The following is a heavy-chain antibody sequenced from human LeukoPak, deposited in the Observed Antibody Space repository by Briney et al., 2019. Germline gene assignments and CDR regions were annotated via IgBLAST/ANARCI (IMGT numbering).Heavy chain of an antibody. CDR1: GFTFSNYN. Sequence: GGSLRLSCAASGFTFSNYNMNWVRHAPGKGLEWVSSITSSSSYIYYADSVKGRFTISRDNAKNSLYLQMNSLRAEDTAVYYCARDPYSGSYSAYYYYYMDVWGKGTTVTVSS. CDR3: ARDPYSGSYSAYYYYYMDV. CDR2: ITSSSSYI. D-gene: IGHD1-26*01. J-gene: IGHJ6*03. V-gene: IGHV3-21*01.